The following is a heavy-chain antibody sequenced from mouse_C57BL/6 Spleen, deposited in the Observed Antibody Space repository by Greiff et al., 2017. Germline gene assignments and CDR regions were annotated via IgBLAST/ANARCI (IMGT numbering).Heavy chain of an antibody. CDR3: ARTNWDY. CDR1: GYTFTDYY. Sequence: QVQLQQSGAELVRPGASVKLSCKASGYTFTDYYINWVKQRPGQGLEWIARIYPGSGNTYYNEKFKGKATLTAEKSSSTAYMQLSSLTSADSAVYFCARTNWDYWGQGTTLTVSS. J-gene: IGHJ2*01. CDR2: IYPGSGNT. V-gene: IGHV1-76*01. D-gene: IGHD4-1*01.